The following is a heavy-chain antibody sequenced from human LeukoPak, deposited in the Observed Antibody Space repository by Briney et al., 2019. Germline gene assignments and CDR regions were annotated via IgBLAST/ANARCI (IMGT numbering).Heavy chain of an antibody. V-gene: IGHV3-21*01. CDR3: SRDGSGSGDV. D-gene: IGHD2-21*02. Sequence: GGSLRLSCAASGFNFNIYGTNWVRQAPGKGLEWVSSISSESTNIYYTDSVKGRFTIARDNAKNSLYLQMNSLIPEDTAVYYCSRDGSGSGDVWGQGTLVTVSS. CDR1: GFNFNIYG. J-gene: IGHJ4*02. CDR2: ISSESTNI.